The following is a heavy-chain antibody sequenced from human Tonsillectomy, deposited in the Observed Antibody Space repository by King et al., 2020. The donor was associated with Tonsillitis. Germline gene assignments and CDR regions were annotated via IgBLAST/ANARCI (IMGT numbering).Heavy chain of an antibody. D-gene: IGHD4-17*01. CDR2: TRNKANSYTT. J-gene: IGHJ4*02. CDR3: ARGGMPTVTLFDY. Sequence: VQLVESGGGLVQPGGSLRLSCAASGFTFSDHYMDWVRQAPGKGLEWVGRTRNKANSYTTEYAASVKGRFTISRDDSKNSLYLQMNSLKTEDTAVYYCARGGMPTVTLFDYWGQGSLVTVSS. CDR1: GFTFSDHY. V-gene: IGHV3-72*01.